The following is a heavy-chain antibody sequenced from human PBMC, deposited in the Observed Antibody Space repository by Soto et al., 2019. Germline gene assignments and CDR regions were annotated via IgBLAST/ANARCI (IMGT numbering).Heavy chain of an antibody. J-gene: IGHJ4*02. D-gene: IGHD1-26*01. CDR3: ARASGSLYYFDF. Sequence: PGGSLRLSCAASGFSVSTNYMTWVRQAPGKGLEWVSVIYSGGSTYYADSVKGRFTISRDNSKNTLHLQMNSLRAEDTAVYYCARASGSLYYFDFWRRGTLVTVSS. V-gene: IGHV3-53*01. CDR1: GFSVSTNY. CDR2: IYSGGST.